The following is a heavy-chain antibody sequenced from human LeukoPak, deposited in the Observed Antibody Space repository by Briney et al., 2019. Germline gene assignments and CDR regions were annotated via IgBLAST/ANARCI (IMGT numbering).Heavy chain of an antibody. CDR3: AKDLGRDY. CDR1: GFTFSSYG. CDR2: ISYDGSNK. D-gene: IGHD1-26*01. Sequence: GRSLRLSCAASGFTFSSYGMHWVRQAPGKGLEWVAVISYDGSNKYYADSVKGRFTISRDNSKNTLYLQMNSLRAEDTAAYYCAKDLGRDYWGQGTLVTVSS. V-gene: IGHV3-30*18. J-gene: IGHJ4*02.